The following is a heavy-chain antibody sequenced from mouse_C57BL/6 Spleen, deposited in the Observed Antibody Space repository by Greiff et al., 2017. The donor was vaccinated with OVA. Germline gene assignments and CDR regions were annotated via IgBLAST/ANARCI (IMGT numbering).Heavy chain of an antibody. Sequence: VQLQQPGAELVKPGASVKMSCKASGYTFTSYWITWVKQRPGQGLEWIGDIYPGSGSTNYNEKFKSKATLTVDTSSSTAYMQLSSLTSEDSAVYYCARSLYSNYGLDYWGQGTTLTVSS. CDR3: ARSLYSNYGLDY. CDR2: IYPGSGST. D-gene: IGHD2-5*01. CDR1: GYTFTSYW. V-gene: IGHV1-55*01. J-gene: IGHJ2*01.